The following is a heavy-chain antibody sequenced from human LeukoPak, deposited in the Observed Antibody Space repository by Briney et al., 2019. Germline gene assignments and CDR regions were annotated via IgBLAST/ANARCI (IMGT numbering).Heavy chain of an antibody. Sequence: GASVKVSCKASGYTFTSYDINWVRQATGQGLEWMGWMNPNSGNTGYAQKFQGRVTMTRNTSISTAYMELSSLRSEDTAVYYCARGLRFSEWLFNYYYYGMDVWGQGTTVTVSS. CDR1: GYTFTSYD. CDR2: MNPNSGNT. J-gene: IGHJ6*02. CDR3: ARGLRFSEWLFNYYYYGMDV. D-gene: IGHD3-3*01. V-gene: IGHV1-8*01.